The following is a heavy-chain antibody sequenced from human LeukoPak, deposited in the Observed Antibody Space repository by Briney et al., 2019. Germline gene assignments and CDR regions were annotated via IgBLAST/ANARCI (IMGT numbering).Heavy chain of an antibody. D-gene: IGHD3-9*01. CDR3: ARGSNNDWFLSA. J-gene: IGHJ4*02. V-gene: IGHV4-59*01. Sequence: SETLSLTCTVSGGSISNYYWNWMRQPPGKGPEWIGHIRYSGSTVYNPSLKSRVSISVDTSKNQFSLKLSSVTAADTAVYYCARGSNNDWFLSAWGQGTLVTVSS. CDR1: GGSISNYY. CDR2: IRYSGST.